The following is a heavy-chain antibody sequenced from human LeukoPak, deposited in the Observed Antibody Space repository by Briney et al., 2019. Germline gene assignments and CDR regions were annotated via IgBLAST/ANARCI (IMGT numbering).Heavy chain of an antibody. D-gene: IGHD3-3*01. Sequence: PGGPLRLSCAASGFTFSSYWMSWVRQAPGKGLEWVANIKEGGSEKYYVDSVRGRFTISRDNAKNSLYLYMNSLRAEDTAVYYCVKEASWSGYYITYYFDYWGLGTLVTVSS. CDR1: GFTFSSYW. J-gene: IGHJ4*02. V-gene: IGHV3-7*01. CDR3: VKEASWSGYYITYYFDY. CDR2: IKEGGSEK.